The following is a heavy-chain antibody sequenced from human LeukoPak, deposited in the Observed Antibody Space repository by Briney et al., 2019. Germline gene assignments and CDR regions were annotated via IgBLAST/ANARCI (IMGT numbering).Heavy chain of an antibody. J-gene: IGHJ3*02. CDR1: GFTFSTYS. CDR3: ARDRDLSDAFDI. V-gene: IGHV3-48*01. Sequence: GGSLRLSCAASGFTFSTYSMHWVRQAPGKGLEWVSYIRSSSSTIYYADSVKGRFTISRDNAKNSLYLQMNSLRAEDTAVYYCARDRDLSDAFDIWGQGTMVTVSS. CDR2: IRSSSSTI.